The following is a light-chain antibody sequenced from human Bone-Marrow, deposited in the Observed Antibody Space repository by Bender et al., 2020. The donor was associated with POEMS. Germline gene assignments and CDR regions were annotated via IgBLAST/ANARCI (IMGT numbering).Light chain of an antibody. CDR2: EVS. Sequence: QSALTQPASVSGSPGQSLTISCTGTSSDVGGYNYVSWYQHHPGKAPKLIIYEVSYRPSGISNRFSGSKSGNTASLTISGLQAEDEADYYCCSFTSRSTRVFGGGTKVTVL. V-gene: IGLV2-14*01. CDR1: SSDVGGYNY. J-gene: IGLJ3*02. CDR3: CSFTSRSTRV.